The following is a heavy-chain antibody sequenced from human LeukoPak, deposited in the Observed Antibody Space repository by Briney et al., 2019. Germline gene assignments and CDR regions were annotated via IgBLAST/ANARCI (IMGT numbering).Heavy chain of an antibody. CDR2: INPNSGGT. J-gene: IGHJ4*02. V-gene: IGHV1-2*02. CDR1: GYTFTGYY. CDR3: ARFVKTYYDFWSGYPDY. D-gene: IGHD3-3*01. Sequence: ASVKVSCKASGYTFTGYYMRWVRQAPGQGLEWMGWINPNSGGTNYAQKFQGRVTMTRDTSISTAYMELSRLRSDDTAVYYCARFVKTYYDFWSGYPDYWGQGTLVTVSS.